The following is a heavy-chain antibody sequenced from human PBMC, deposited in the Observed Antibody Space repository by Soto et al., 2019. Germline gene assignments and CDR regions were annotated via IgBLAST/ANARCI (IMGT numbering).Heavy chain of an antibody. Sequence: QITLKESGPTLVKPTQTLTLTCTFSGFSLSTTGVGVGWIRQPPGKALEWLALIYWDDDKRYNPSLKSRLTITKDTSNNQVVLTMTNMDPVDTATYYCVQSRCGGDCLQSYSSHSYYGLDVWGQGTTVTVSS. J-gene: IGHJ6*02. CDR1: GFSLSTTGVG. CDR3: VQSRCGGDCLQSYSSHSYYGLDV. D-gene: IGHD2-21*01. CDR2: IYWDDDK. V-gene: IGHV2-5*02.